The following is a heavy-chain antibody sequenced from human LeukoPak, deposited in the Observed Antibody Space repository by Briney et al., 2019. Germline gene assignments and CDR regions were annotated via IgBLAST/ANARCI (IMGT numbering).Heavy chain of an antibody. Sequence: PSETLSLTCTLSGGSISSGGYYWSWIRQHPGKGLEWIGYIYYSGSTYYNPSLKSRVTISVDTSKNQFSLKLSSVTAADTAVYYCARDHRSGSYYGPIDYWGQGALVTVSS. J-gene: IGHJ4*02. CDR1: GGSISSGGYY. CDR3: ARDHRSGSYYGPIDY. D-gene: IGHD3-10*01. V-gene: IGHV4-31*03. CDR2: IYYSGST.